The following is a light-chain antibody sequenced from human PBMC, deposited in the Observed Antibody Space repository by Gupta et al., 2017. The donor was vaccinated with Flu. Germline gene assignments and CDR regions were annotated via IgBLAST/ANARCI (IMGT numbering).Light chain of an antibody. Sequence: QSVLTPPPSVSADPGQKVTISCSGSSSNIGNNFVPWYQHLQGTDPKRLIVEDYKRPSRIPDRFFASKTGTSATPGIIGLQTGDEADDYCGRWDSSLSVVVFGGGTRVTVL. CDR3: GRWDSSLSVVV. J-gene: IGLJ2*01. CDR2: EDY. CDR1: SSNIGNNF. V-gene: IGLV1-51*02.